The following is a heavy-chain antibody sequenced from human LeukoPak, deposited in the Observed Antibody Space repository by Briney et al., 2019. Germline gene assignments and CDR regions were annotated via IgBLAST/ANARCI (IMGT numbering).Heavy chain of an antibody. D-gene: IGHD6-6*01. CDR1: GFTFSSHA. CDR2: ISYDGSNK. J-gene: IGHJ4*02. CDR3: ATDARYFDY. V-gene: IGHV3-30*01. Sequence: GGSLRLSCAASGFTFSSHAMHWVRQAPGKGLEWVAVISYDGSNKYYADSVKGRFTISRDNSKNTLYLQMNSLRAEDTAVYYCATDARYFDYWGQGTLVTVSS.